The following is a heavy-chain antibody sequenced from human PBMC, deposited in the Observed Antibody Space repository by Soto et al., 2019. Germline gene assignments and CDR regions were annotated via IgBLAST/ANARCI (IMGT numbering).Heavy chain of an antibody. CDR3: AKVGPSYYYGMEV. CDR1: GLDFSSEV. CDR2: ISGSGRTI. J-gene: IGHJ6*02. D-gene: IGHD1-26*01. Sequence: GVSLRLSCAASGLDFSSEVMCCVRQAPGKGLEWVSSISGSGRTIYHADSMRGRFAISRDNSKNSLYLQLNNLRVDDTAVYYCAKVGPSYYYGMEVWGQGTKVTVSS. V-gene: IGHV3-23*01.